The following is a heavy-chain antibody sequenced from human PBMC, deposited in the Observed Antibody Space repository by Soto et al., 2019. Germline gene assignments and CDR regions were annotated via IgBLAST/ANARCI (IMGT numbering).Heavy chain of an antibody. V-gene: IGHV3-23*01. Sequence: PGGSLRLSCAASGFTFGTYAMNWVRQPPGKGLEWVSSTPGSGGSTYYADSVKGRFTISRDNSKNTLYLQMDSLRPEDTAIYYCAKGGSSGWHYFALWGQGTLVTVSS. CDR2: TPGSGGST. CDR1: GFTFGTYA. J-gene: IGHJ4*02. D-gene: IGHD6-19*01. CDR3: AKGGSSGWHYFAL.